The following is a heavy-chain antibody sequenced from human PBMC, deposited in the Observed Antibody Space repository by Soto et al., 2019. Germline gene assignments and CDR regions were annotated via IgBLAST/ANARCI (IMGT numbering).Heavy chain of an antibody. CDR1: GFTFSSYG. CDR2: ISGSGGTT. J-gene: IGHJ4*02. CDR3: AKEHSSSWASAT. Sequence: GGSLRLSCAASGFTFSSYGMSWVRQAPGKGLEWVSFISGSGGTTYYADSVKGRFTVSRDNSKNTVYLQMISLRADDTAVYYCAKEHSSSWASATWGQGTLVTVSS. D-gene: IGHD6-6*01. V-gene: IGHV3-23*01.